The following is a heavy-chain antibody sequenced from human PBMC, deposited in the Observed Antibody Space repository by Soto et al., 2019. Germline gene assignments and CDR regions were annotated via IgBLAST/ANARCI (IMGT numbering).Heavy chain of an antibody. CDR1: CGSIISTNYY. CDR3: VRQRVSTTTPPRVYFDQ. J-gene: IGHJ4*02. CDR2: A. V-gene: IGHV4-39*01. D-gene: IGHD3-22*01. Sequence: SETLSLTCPFSCGSIISTNYYLGRMRQPPGKGPEWIGSASYNPSLQTRVTISVDASKNQFSLKLSSVTAADTAMYYCVRQRVSTTTPPRVYFDQWGQGALVTVSS.